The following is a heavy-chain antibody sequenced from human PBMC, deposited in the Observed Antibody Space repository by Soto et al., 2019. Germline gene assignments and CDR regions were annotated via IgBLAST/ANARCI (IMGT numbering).Heavy chain of an antibody. Sequence: GGSLRLSCAASGFTFSDCYMSWIRQAPGKGLEWVSYISSSGSTIYYADSVKGRFTISRDNAKNSLYLQMNSLRAEDTAVYYCARDIYDSSGYYFDYWGQGTLVTVSS. D-gene: IGHD3-22*01. CDR2: ISSSGSTI. CDR3: ARDIYDSSGYYFDY. CDR1: GFTFSDCY. J-gene: IGHJ4*02. V-gene: IGHV3-11*01.